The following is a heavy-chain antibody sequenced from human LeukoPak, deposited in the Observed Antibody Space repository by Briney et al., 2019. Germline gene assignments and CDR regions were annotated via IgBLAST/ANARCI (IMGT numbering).Heavy chain of an antibody. CDR3: AKNRDSSDYPRDFDF. J-gene: IGHJ4*02. V-gene: IGHV3-30*02. Sequence: GGSLRLSCAAFGFTFSSYGMHWVRQTPGKGLEWVAFIRHDGSYQQYADSVKGRFTVSRDNSKDMVYLQTNSLRTEDTAVYYCAKNRDSSDYPRDFDFWGQGTLVTVSS. CDR1: GFTFSSYG. D-gene: IGHD3-22*01. CDR2: IRHDGSYQ.